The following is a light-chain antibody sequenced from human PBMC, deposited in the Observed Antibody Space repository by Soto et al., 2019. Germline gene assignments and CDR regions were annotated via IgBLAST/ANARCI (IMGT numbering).Light chain of an antibody. CDR1: TSNIGKNY. V-gene: IGLV1-51*01. CDR2: DND. Sequence: QSVLTQPPSVSSAPGQMITISCSGSTSNIGKNYVSWYQQLPGTAPRLLIYDNDRRPSGIPDRFSGSKSGTSATLGITGLQTGDEADYYCATWDSSLSGVVFGGGTKLTVL. CDR3: ATWDSSLSGVV. J-gene: IGLJ2*01.